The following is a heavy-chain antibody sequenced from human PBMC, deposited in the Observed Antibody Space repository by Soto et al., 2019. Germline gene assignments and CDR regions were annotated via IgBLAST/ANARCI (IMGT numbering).Heavy chain of an antibody. Sequence: QVTLKESGPVLVKPTETLTLTCTVSGFSLSNAGMGVSWIRQPPGKALEWLAHIFSNDERRFSTSLKNRLTISKDTFNSQVVLIMTNMDPVDTATYYCAQTEDGGRSRTPAGWFDAWGQETLVTVSS. CDR2: IFSNDER. V-gene: IGHV2-26*01. CDR1: GFSLSNAGMG. D-gene: IGHD2-15*01. CDR3: AQTEDGGRSRTPAGWFDA. J-gene: IGHJ5*02.